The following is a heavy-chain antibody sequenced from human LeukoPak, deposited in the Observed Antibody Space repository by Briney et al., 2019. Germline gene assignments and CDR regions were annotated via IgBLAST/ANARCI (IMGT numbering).Heavy chain of an antibody. CDR2: IYTSGST. CDR1: GGSITSYY. CDR3: ARGPYSYDSSGAFDI. Sequence: PSETLSLTCTVSGGSITSYYWSWIRQPAGKGLEWIGRIYTSGSTNYNPSLKSRVTISVDTSKNQFSLKLSSVTAADTAVYFCARGPYSYDSSGAFDIWGQGTMVTVSS. D-gene: IGHD3-22*01. V-gene: IGHV4-4*07. J-gene: IGHJ3*02.